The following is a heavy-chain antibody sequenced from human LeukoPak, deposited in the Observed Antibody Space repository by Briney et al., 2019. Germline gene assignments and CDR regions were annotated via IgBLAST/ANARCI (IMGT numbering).Heavy chain of an antibody. V-gene: IGHV3-66*02. CDR3: ARAPRDGYNSDYFDY. CDR2: IYSGGST. CDR1: GFTVSSNY. Sequence: GGSLILSCAASGFTVSSNYMSWVRHAPGKGLEWVSVIYSGGSTYYADSVKGRFPISRDNSKNTLYLQMNSLRAEDTAVYYCARAPRDGYNSDYFDYWGQGTLVTVSS. J-gene: IGHJ4*02. D-gene: IGHD5-24*01.